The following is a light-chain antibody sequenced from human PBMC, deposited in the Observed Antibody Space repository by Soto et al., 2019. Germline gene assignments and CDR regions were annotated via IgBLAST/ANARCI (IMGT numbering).Light chain of an antibody. CDR2: GAS. Sequence: VLSKSLVALSLSPGERATLSCRASQSVSSSYLAWYQQKPGQAPRLLIYGASSRATGIPDRFSGSGSGTDFTLTISSLEPEDFAVYYCQQYGSSPKTFGQGTKLDIK. CDR3: QQYGSSPKT. CDR1: QSVSSSY. J-gene: IGKJ1*01. V-gene: IGKV3-20*01.